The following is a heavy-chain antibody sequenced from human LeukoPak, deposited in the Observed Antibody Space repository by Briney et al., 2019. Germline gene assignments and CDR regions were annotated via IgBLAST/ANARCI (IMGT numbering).Heavy chain of an antibody. CDR3: AKDIQIST. D-gene: IGHD5-18*01. Sequence: PGGSLRLSCTASGFTFNESAMTWVRQVPGKGLEWVSLISSSGGNTYYADSVKGRFTISRDNSKNTLSLQMNSLRVEDTATYHCAKDIQISTWGLGTMVTVSS. V-gene: IGHV3-23*01. J-gene: IGHJ3*01. CDR1: GFTFNESA. CDR2: ISSSGGNT.